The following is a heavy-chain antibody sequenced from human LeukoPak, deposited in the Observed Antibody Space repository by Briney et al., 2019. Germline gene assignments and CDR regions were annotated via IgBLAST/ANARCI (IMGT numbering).Heavy chain of an antibody. D-gene: IGHD3-9*01. CDR3: ARDPIETLNYDILTGYLDY. CDR1: GFPFSSYG. CDR2: IWYDGSNR. J-gene: IGHJ4*02. V-gene: IGHV3-33*01. Sequence: HPGGSLRLSCAASGFPFSSYGMHWVREAPGKGLEWVAVIWYDGSNRYYADSVKGRFIMSRDNSKTTLYLQMNSLRAEDTAVYYCARDPIETLNYDILTGYLDYWGQGTLVTVSS.